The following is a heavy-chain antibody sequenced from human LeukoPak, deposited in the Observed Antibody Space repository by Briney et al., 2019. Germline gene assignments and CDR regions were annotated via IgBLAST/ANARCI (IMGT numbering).Heavy chain of an antibody. CDR1: GCTFTSYD. Sequence: ASVKVSCKASGCTFTSYDINWVRQATGQGLEWMGWMNPNSGNTGYAQKFQGRVTMTRNTSISTAYMELSSLRSEDTAVYYCARGGYDHRTGDYYFDYWGQGTLVTVSS. J-gene: IGHJ4*02. CDR2: MNPNSGNT. CDR3: ARGGYDHRTGDYYFDY. D-gene: IGHD7-27*01. V-gene: IGHV1-8*01.